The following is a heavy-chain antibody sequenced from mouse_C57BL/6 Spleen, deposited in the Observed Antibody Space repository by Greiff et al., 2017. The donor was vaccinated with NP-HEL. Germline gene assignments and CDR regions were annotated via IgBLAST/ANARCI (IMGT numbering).Heavy chain of an antibody. CDR3: TRPLASYGSSLAY. D-gene: IGHD1-1*01. Sequence: VHVKQSGTVLARPGASVKMSCKTSGYTFTSYWMHWVKQRPGQGLEWIGAIYPGNSDTSYNQKFKGKAKLTAVTSASTAYMELSSLTNEDSAVYYCTRPLASYGSSLAYWGQGTLVTVSA. CDR1: GYTFTSYW. CDR2: IYPGNSDT. V-gene: IGHV1-5*01. J-gene: IGHJ3*01.